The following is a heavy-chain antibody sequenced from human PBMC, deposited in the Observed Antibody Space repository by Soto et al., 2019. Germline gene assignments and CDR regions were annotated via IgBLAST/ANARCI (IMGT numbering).Heavy chain of an antibody. V-gene: IGHV3-15*01. CDR1: GFTFSNAW. Sequence: GGSLRLSCAASGFTFSNAWMSWVRQAPGKGLEWVGRIKSKTDGGTTDYAAPVKGRFTISRDDSKNTLYLQMNSLKTEDTAVYYCTTLKDYSNYWDPNYWGQGTLVTVSS. CDR3: TTLKDYSNYWDPNY. D-gene: IGHD4-4*01. CDR2: IKSKTDGGTT. J-gene: IGHJ4*02.